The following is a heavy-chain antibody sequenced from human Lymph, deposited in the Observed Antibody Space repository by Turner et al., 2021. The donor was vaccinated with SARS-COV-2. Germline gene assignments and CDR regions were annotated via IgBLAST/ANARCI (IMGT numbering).Heavy chain of an antibody. CDR1: GFPFDDYA. Sequence: EVQLVESGGGVVQPGGALRLSCAASGFPFDDYAMHWVRQAAGKGLEWVSLISGDGGGTYYADSVKGRFTISRDNSKNSLSLQMNSLRAEDTALYYCAKDPGYCSGGSCYSRTYFDFWGQGTLVTVSA. CDR3: AKDPGYCSGGSCYSRTYFDF. D-gene: IGHD2-15*01. CDR2: ISGDGGGT. V-gene: IGHV3-43*02. J-gene: IGHJ4*02.